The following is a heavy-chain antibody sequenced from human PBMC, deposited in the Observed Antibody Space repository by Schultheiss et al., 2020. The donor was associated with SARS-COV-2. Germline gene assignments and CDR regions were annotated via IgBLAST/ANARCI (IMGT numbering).Heavy chain of an antibody. D-gene: IGHD3-16*02. V-gene: IGHV3-23*01. CDR2: ISGSGGST. Sequence: GESLKISCAASGFTFSSYAMSWVRQAPGKGLEWVSAISGSGGSTYYADSVKGRFTISRDNSKNTLYLQMNSLRAEDTAVYYCAKDLYDYVWGSYRPKGTLDYWGQGTLVTVSS. J-gene: IGHJ4*02. CDR3: AKDLYDYVWGSYRPKGTLDY. CDR1: GFTFSSYA.